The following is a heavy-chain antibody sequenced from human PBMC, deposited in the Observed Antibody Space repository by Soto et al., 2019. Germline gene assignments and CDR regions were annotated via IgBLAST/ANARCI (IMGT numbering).Heavy chain of an antibody. J-gene: IGHJ4*02. CDR1: GFTFSSFA. CDR3: AKLYYYERENDY. D-gene: IGHD3-22*01. V-gene: IGHV3-23*01. Sequence: VGSLRPSCAASGFTFSSFAMSWVRQAPGKGLEWVSVIGGSVGTTYYADSVKGRFTIPTDNSKNTMYLQMTSLRAEDTAVYYCAKLYYYERENDYWGQGTLVTVSS. CDR2: IGGSVGTT.